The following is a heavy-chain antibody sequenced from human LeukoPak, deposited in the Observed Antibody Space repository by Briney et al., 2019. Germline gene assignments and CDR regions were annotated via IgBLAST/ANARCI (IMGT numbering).Heavy chain of an antibody. CDR3: ARGVTMVRGVFDY. Sequence: SETLSLTCAVYGGSFSGYYWNWIRQPPGKGLEWIGEIYHSGSTNYNPSLKSRVTISVDKSKNQFSLKLSSVTAADTAVYYCARGVTMVRGVFDYWGQGTLVTVSS. CDR2: IYHSGST. D-gene: IGHD3-10*01. V-gene: IGHV4-34*01. CDR1: GGSFSGYY. J-gene: IGHJ4*02.